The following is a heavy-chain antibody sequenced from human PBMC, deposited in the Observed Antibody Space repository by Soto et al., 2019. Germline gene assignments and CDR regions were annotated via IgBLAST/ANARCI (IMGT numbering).Heavy chain of an antibody. CDR2: ISGSGGST. D-gene: IGHD2-2*01. V-gene: IGHV3-23*01. CDR1: GFTFSSYA. CDR3: AKDPFCSSTICPRPDL. Sequence: EVQLLESGGGLVQPGGSLRLSCAASGFTFSSYAMSWVRQAPGKGLEWVSAISGSGGSTYYADSVKGRFTISRDNSKNTLYLQMNSLRAEDTAVYYCAKDPFCSSTICPRPDLWGRGTLVTVSS. J-gene: IGHJ2*01.